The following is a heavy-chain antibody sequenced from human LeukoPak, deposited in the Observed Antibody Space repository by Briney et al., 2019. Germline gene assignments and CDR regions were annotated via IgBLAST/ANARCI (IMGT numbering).Heavy chain of an antibody. J-gene: IGHJ6*02. CDR1: GFTFSGYA. V-gene: IGHV3-NL1*01. CDR3: ARDGYNKYGMDV. CDR2: IFASGSTT. Sequence: GGSLRLSCAASGFTFSGYAMNWVRQAPGKGLEWVSLIFASGSTTKYADSVKGRFTISRDNSKNTLYLQMNSLRAEDTAVYYCARDGYNKYGMDVWGQGTTVTVSS.